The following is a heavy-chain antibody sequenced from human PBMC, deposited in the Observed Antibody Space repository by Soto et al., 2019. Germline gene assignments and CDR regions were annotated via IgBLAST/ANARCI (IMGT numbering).Heavy chain of an antibody. V-gene: IGHV4-59*08. CDR3: ARWGYCSGGSCYSRWFDP. CDR2: IYYSGST. Sequence: PSETLSLTCTVSGGSISSYYWSWIRQPPGKGLELFGYIYYSGSTNYNPSLKSRVTISVDTSKNQFSLKLRSVTAADTAVYYCARWGYCSGGSCYSRWFDPWGQGTLVTVSS. CDR1: GGSISSYY. D-gene: IGHD2-15*01. J-gene: IGHJ5*02.